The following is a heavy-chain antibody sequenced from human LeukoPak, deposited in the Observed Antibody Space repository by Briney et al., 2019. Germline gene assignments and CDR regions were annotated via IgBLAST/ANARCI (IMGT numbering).Heavy chain of an antibody. CDR3: ATSPLAGS. Sequence: ESGGSLRLSCVASGFTVSSNYMTWVRQAPGKGLEWVSVVYSVGSTYYADSVRGRCTISRDNSKNTLYLQMNSLRSEDKSCYYFATSPLAGSWGQGTLVTVSS. D-gene: IGHD3-10*01. V-gene: IGHV3-53*01. CDR2: VYSVGST. CDR1: GFTVSSNY. J-gene: IGHJ1*01.